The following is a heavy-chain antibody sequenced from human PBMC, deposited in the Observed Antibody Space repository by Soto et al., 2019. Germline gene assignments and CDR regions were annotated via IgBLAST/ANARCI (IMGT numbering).Heavy chain of an antibody. Sequence: EVRLVQSGAEVKKAGESLKISCKGSGYSFTTYWIGWVRQKPGKGMEWMGIIFPGDSDIRYSPSLQGQVTISADKSITTAYLQWSSLRSTATAIYYWARQEIAGATSAFDIWGQGTVVTVSS. CDR1: GYSFTTYW. V-gene: IGHV5-51*01. J-gene: IGHJ3*02. CDR3: ARQEIAGATSAFDI. CDR2: IFPGDSDI. D-gene: IGHD1-26*01.